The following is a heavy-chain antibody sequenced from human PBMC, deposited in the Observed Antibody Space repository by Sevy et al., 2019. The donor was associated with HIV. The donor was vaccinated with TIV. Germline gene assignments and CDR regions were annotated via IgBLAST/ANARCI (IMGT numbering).Heavy chain of an antibody. CDR3: ARDRGDYIVVVPAAMKGEFDP. V-gene: IGHV3-74*01. CDR1: GFTFSSYW. D-gene: IGHD2-2*01. Sequence: GGSLRLSCAASGFTFSSYWMHWVRQAPGKGLVWVSRINSDGSSTSYADSVKGRFTISRDNAKNTLYRQMNSQRAEDTAVYYCARDRGDYIVVVPAAMKGEFDPWGQGTLVTVSS. J-gene: IGHJ5*02. CDR2: INSDGSST.